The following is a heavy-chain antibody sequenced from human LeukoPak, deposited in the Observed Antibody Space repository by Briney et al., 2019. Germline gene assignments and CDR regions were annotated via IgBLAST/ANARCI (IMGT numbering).Heavy chain of an antibody. CDR1: GGSISSYY. D-gene: IGHD5-24*01. V-gene: IGHV4-4*09. J-gene: IGHJ4*02. Sequence: TSETLSLTCTVSGGSISSYYWSWIRQPPGKGLEWIGYIYTSGSTNYNPSLKSRVTISVDTSKNQFSLKLSSVTAADTAVYYCARGIWSEMATNYFDYWGQGTLVTVSS. CDR2: IYTSGST. CDR3: ARGIWSEMATNYFDY.